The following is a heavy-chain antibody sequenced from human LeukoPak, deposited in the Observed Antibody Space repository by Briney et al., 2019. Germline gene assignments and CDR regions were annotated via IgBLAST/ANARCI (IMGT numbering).Heavy chain of an antibody. D-gene: IGHD1-26*01. CDR3: ARGVEQVGATLYFDY. Sequence: SVKVSCKASGGTFSSYAISWVRQAPGQGLEWMGGIIPIFGTANYAQKFQGRVTITADKSTSTAYMELSSLRSEDTAVYYCARGVEQVGATLYFDYWGQGTLVTVSS. CDR1: GGTFSSYA. V-gene: IGHV1-69*06. CDR2: IIPIFGTA. J-gene: IGHJ4*02.